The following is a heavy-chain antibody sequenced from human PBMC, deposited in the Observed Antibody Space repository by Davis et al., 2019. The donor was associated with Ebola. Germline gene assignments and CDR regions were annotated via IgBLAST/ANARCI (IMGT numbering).Heavy chain of an antibody. D-gene: IGHD7-27*01. CDR2: TYYRPKWYN. CDR1: GDSVSSNSVT. Sequence: SQTLSLTCAISGDSVSSNSVTWNWIRQSPSRGLEWLGRTYYRPKWYNDYAVSVKSRITINPDTSKNQFSLQLNSVNPEDTAVYYCARRSTLGFDYWGQGTLVTVSS. V-gene: IGHV6-1*01. J-gene: IGHJ4*02. CDR3: ARRSTLGFDY.